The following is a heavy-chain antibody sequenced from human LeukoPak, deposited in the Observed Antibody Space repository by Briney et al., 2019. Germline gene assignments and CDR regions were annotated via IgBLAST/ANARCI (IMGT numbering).Heavy chain of an antibody. J-gene: IGHJ6*02. CDR1: GGSISSGGYY. CDR3: ARDSSIKVTSRTTVTTNYYYYYGMDV. V-gene: IGHV4-31*03. CDR2: IYYSGST. Sequence: SETLSLTCTVSGGSISSGGYYWSWIRRHPGKGLEWIGYIYYSGSTYYNPSLKSRVTISVDTSKNQFSLKLSSVTAADTAVYYCARDSSIKVTSRTTVTTNYYYYYGMDVWGQGTTVTVSS. D-gene: IGHD4-17*01.